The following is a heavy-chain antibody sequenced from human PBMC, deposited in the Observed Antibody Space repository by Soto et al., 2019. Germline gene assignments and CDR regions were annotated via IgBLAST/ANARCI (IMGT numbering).Heavy chain of an antibody. Sequence: SVKVSCKASGGTFSSYAISWVRQAPGQGLEWMGGIIPIFGTANYAQKFQGRVTITADESTSTAYMELSSLRSEDTAVYYCARGHCSSTSCYKQPPYYYYYYGMDVWGQGTTVTVSS. D-gene: IGHD2-2*02. CDR2: IIPIFGTA. V-gene: IGHV1-69*13. J-gene: IGHJ6*02. CDR1: GGTFSSYA. CDR3: ARGHCSSTSCYKQPPYYYYYYGMDV.